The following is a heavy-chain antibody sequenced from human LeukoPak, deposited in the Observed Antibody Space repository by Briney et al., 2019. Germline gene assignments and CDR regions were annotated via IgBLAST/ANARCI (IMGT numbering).Heavy chain of an antibody. D-gene: IGHD2-15*01. CDR2: IYYSGST. J-gene: IGHJ4*02. CDR3: ARDLRYCSGGSCYSGFDY. Sequence: SETLSLTCTVSGGSISSYYWSWIRQPPGKGLEWIGYIYYSGSTNYNPSLKSRVTISVDTSKNQFSLKLRSVTTADTAVYYCARDLRYCSGGSCYSGFDYWGQGTLVTVSS. CDR1: GGSISSYY. V-gene: IGHV4-59*01.